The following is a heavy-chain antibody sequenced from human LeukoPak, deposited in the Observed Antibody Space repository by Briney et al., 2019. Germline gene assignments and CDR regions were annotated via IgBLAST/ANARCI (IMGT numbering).Heavy chain of an antibody. CDR2: INPSGGST. CDR1: GYTFTSYY. D-gene: IGHD3-22*01. J-gene: IGHJ5*02. CDR3: ARDLHYYDSSGYYAMSVWFDP. Sequence: ASVKVSCKASGYTFTSYYMHWVRQAPGQGLEWMGIINPSGGSTSYAQKFQGRVTMTRDTSTSTVYMELSSLRSEDTAVYYCARDLHYYDSSGYYAMSVWFDPWGQGTLVTVSS. V-gene: IGHV1-46*01.